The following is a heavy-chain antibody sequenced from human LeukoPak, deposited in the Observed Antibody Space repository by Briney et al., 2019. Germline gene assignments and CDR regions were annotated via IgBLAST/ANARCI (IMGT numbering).Heavy chain of an antibody. CDR1: GFTFSSYA. CDR3: AKDRYSSSWYNGPDY. CDR2: ISGSGGST. Sequence: GGSLRLSCAASGFTFSSYAMSWVHQAPGKGLEWVSAISGSGGSTYYADSVKGRFTISRDNSKNTLYLQMNSLRAEDTAVYYCAKDRYSSSWYNGPDYWGQGTLVTVSS. V-gene: IGHV3-23*01. J-gene: IGHJ4*02. D-gene: IGHD6-13*01.